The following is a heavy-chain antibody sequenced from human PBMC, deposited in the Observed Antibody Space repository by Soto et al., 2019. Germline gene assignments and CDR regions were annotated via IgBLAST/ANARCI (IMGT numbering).Heavy chain of an antibody. Sequence: SETLSLTCSVYGGSFSGYYWSWIRQPPGRGLKFIGEITHSGSTNYNPSLNSRITINVDTSKTQISVKLSSVTAADTAVYYGARRSYSGSHLWGQGTLVTVSS. J-gene: IGHJ5*02. CDR1: GGSFSGYY. CDR3: ARRSYSGSHL. D-gene: IGHD1-26*01. V-gene: IGHV4-34*01. CDR2: ITHSGST.